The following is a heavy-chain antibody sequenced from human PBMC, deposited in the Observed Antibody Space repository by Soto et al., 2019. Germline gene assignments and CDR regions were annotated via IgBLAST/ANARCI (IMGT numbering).Heavy chain of an antibody. Sequence: PSETLSLTCTVSGPSITSYYWSWIRQPPGKGLEWIGYIYYRGTTNYNPSLKSRVTISVDWSKNQFSLKLSSVTAADTAVYYCARFDYIDSGYFDYWGQGTLVTVSS. CDR1: GPSITSYY. V-gene: IGHV4-59*12. CDR2: IYYRGTT. J-gene: IGHJ4*02. D-gene: IGHD4-4*01. CDR3: ARFDYIDSGYFDY.